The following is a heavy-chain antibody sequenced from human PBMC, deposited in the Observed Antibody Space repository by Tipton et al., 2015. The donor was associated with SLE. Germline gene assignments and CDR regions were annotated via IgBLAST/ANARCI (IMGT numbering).Heavy chain of an antibody. Sequence: SLRLSCAASGFTVSTYYMSWVRQAPGKGLEWVSLIYTAGSTYYADSVKGRFTISRDNSKNTLYLQMNSLRVDDTAVYYCAKGPIMYTYDRSGYEFYDWGQGTLVTVSS. CDR1: GFTVSTYY. D-gene: IGHD3-22*01. CDR3: AKGPIMYTYDRSGYEFYD. V-gene: IGHV3-53*01. J-gene: IGHJ4*02. CDR2: IYTAGST.